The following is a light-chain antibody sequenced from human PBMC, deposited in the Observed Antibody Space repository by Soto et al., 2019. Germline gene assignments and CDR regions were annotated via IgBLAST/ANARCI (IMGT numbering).Light chain of an antibody. J-gene: IGKJ5*01. CDR2: GAS. V-gene: IGKV3-20*01. CDR3: QQYGSSPIT. Sequence: MRQSPCALSCAAAERATLSCMSIQSVGSNLAWYQQKPGQAPRLLISGASTRATGIPARFSGGGSGTDFSLTISSLEAEDFAVYYCQQYGSSPITFGQGTRLEIK. CDR1: QSVGSN.